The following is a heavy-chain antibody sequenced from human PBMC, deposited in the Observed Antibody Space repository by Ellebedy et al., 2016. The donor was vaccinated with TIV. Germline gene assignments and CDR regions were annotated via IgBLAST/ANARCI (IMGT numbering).Heavy chain of an antibody. V-gene: IGHV1-69*06. J-gene: IGHJ4*02. D-gene: IGHD2-15*01. Sequence: SVKVSXXVSGYTLTELSMHWVRQAPGQGLEWMGGIVPIFGTTNYTQKFQGRVTIIADKSTSTAYMELSSLRSEDSAVYYCATGGVLAATFFDYWGQGSLVTVSS. CDR2: IVPIFGTT. CDR1: GYTLTELS. CDR3: ATGGVLAATFFDY.